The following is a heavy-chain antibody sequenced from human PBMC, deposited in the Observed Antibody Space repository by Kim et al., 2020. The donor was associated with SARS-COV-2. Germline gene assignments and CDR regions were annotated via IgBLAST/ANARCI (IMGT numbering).Heavy chain of an antibody. CDR3: AKDHPSSGWPTFDY. J-gene: IGHJ4*02. D-gene: IGHD6-19*01. V-gene: IGHV3-23*01. CDR1: GYSINTFA. CDR2: ITKYDGRT. Sequence: GGSLRLSCAASGYSINTFAMSWVRQAPGKGLEWVSAITKYDGRTYYADSVRGRFTISRDNSKNTVYLQIDSLRAEDTGLYYCAKDHPSSGWPTFDYWGPG.